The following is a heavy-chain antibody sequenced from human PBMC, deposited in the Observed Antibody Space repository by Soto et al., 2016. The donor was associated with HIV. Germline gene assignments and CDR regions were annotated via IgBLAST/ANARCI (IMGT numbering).Heavy chain of an antibody. J-gene: IGHJ6*02. CDR3: ARDKYIAYGMDV. Sequence: EMQLVESGGGLVQPGGSLRLSCAASGFTVSSDYMNWVRQAPGKGLEWVSIIHTGGTTYYADTVKGRFTISRDGYRNTVYLQMNSLRAEDTAVYYCARDKYIAYGMDVWGQGTTVIVSS. CDR1: GFTVSSDY. CDR2: IHTGGTT. V-gene: IGHV3-66*01. D-gene: IGHD2-15*01.